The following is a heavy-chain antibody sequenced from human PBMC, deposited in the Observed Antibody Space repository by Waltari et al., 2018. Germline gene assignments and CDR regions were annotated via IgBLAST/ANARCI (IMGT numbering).Heavy chain of an antibody. J-gene: IGHJ4*02. CDR2: ISGDGSTI. CDR1: GFTRRGTW. CDR3: ARGADL. D-gene: IGHD3-3*01. V-gene: IGHV3-74*01. Sequence: EVQLVESGGGLVQPGGSLRLSCAASGFTRRGTWLHWFRQVPGKWLVWVSRISGDGSTINYADSVKGRFTISRDTAKNTLYLQMNSLRAEDTAVYYCARGADLRGQGILVTVSS.